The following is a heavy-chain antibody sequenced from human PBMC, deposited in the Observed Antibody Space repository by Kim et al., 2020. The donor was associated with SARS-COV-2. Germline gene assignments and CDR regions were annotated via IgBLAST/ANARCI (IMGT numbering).Heavy chain of an antibody. CDR2: ISSSGSTI. CDR3: ARTPDYGDYALYYYYGMDV. V-gene: IGHV3-11*01. J-gene: IGHJ6*02. Sequence: GGSLRLSCAASGFTFSDYYMSWIRQAPGKGLEWVSYISSSGSTIYYADSVKGRFTISRDNAKNSLYLQMNSLRAEDTAVYYCARTPDYGDYALYYYYGMDVWGQGTTVTVSS. D-gene: IGHD4-17*01. CDR1: GFTFSDYY.